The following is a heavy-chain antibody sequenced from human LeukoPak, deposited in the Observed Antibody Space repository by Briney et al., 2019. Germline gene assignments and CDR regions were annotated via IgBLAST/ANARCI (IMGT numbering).Heavy chain of an antibody. V-gene: IGHV3-33*01. CDR2: IWYDGSNK. Sequence: GGSLRLSCAASGFTFSSYGMHWVRQAPGKGLEWVAVIWYDGSNKYYADSVKGRFTISRDNSKNTLYLQMNSLRAEDTAVYYCARASGGWYEYYFDYWGQGTLVTVSS. CDR3: ARASGGWYEYYFDY. J-gene: IGHJ4*02. D-gene: IGHD6-19*01. CDR1: GFTFSSYG.